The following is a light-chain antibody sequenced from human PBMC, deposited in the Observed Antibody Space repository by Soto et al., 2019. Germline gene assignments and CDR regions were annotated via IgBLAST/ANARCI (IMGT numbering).Light chain of an antibody. V-gene: IGKV3-20*01. CDR3: QQYGSSPLT. Sequence: EIVLTQSPGTLSLSPGERATLSCRASHSVSSSYLAWYQQKPGPAPRLLIYGASSRATGIPDRFSGSGSGTDFTLTISRLEPEDFAVYSCQQYGSSPLTFGGGTKVDIK. J-gene: IGKJ4*01. CDR2: GAS. CDR1: HSVSSSY.